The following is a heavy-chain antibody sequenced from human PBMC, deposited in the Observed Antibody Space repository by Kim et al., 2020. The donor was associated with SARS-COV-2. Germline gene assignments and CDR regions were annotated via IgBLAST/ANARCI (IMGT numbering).Heavy chain of an antibody. J-gene: IGHJ4*02. Sequence: AGSVKGRFTISRDNAKNSLYLQMSSLRAEDTAVYYCARDNLGTGGYYFDYWGQGTLVTVSS. CDR3: ARDNLGTGGYYFDY. D-gene: IGHD3-16*01. V-gene: IGHV3-21*01.